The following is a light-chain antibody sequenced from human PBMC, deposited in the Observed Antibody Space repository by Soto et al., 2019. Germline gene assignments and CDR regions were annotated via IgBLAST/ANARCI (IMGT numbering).Light chain of an antibody. V-gene: IGKV1-5*01. J-gene: IGKJ1*01. CDR2: DAS. CDR3: QQLGT. CDR1: QSISSW. Sequence: DIQMTQSPSILSASVGDRVTITCRASQSISSWLAWYQQKPGKAPKLLIYDASSLESGVPSRFSGSGSGTEFTLTISSLQPDDFATYYCQQLGTFGQGTKVDIK.